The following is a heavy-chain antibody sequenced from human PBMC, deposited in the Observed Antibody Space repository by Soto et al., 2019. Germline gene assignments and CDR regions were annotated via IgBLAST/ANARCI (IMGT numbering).Heavy chain of an antibody. CDR2: INPNTGGT. CDR3: ARGWASHWCDY. D-gene: IGHD2-8*02. J-gene: IGHJ4*02. Sequence: GASVKVSCKASGYTFTGYFIHWIRQAPGQGLEWMGRINPNTGGTKYAQKFQGWVTMTRDTSITTAYMELNRLTSDDTAVYYCARGWASHWCDYWGQGTRVTVSS. V-gene: IGHV1-2*04. CDR1: GYTFTGYF.